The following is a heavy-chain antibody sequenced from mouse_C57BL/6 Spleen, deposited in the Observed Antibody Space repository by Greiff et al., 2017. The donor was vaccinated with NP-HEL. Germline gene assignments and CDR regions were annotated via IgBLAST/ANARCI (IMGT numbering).Heavy chain of an antibody. CDR2: INPSTGGT. D-gene: IGHD1-1*01. V-gene: IGHV1-42*01. J-gene: IGHJ1*03. Sequence: EVQLHQSGPELVKPGASVKISCKASGYSFTGYYMNWVKQSPEKSLEWIGEINPSTGGTTYNQKFKAKATLTVDKSSSTAYMQLKSLTSEDSAVYYCARTTVVARGYFDVWGTGTTVTVSS. CDR3: ARTTVVARGYFDV. CDR1: GYSFTGYY.